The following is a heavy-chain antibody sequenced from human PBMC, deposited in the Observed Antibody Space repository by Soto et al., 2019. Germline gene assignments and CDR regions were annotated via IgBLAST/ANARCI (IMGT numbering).Heavy chain of an antibody. Sequence: SVKVSCKASGGTFSSYAISWVRQAPVQGLEWMGWIIPIFGTANYAQKFQGRVTITADKSKSTAYMELSSLRSEDTAVYYCARNMDGSSTSCFTYYYYGMDVSGQGTTLTVSS. CDR2: IIPIFGTA. D-gene: IGHD2-2*02. CDR1: GGTFSSYA. J-gene: IGHJ6*02. CDR3: ARNMDGSSTSCFTYYYYGMDV. V-gene: IGHV1-69*06.